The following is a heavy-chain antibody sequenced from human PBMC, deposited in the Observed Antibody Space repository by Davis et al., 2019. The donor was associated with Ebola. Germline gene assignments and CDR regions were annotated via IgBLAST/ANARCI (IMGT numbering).Heavy chain of an antibody. D-gene: IGHD1-26*01. CDR3: ARDGVGATPGDAFDI. Sequence: GESLKISCAASGFRFSDYYMTWIRQAPGKGLECISYISDTGRTIYYADSVKGRFTISRDNAKNSLYLQMSSLRAEDTAVYYCARDGVGATPGDAFDIWGQGTMVTVS. V-gene: IGHV3-11*04. CDR2: ISDTGRTI. J-gene: IGHJ3*02. CDR1: GFRFSDYY.